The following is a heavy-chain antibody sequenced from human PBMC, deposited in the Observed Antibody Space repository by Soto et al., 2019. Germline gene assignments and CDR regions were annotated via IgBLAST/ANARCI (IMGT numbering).Heavy chain of an antibody. CDR1: GNTFSSND. V-gene: IGHV1-8*01. CDR3: ATWGSWSGYSKEVEPFDY. D-gene: IGHD3-3*01. CDR2: MNPNTGNT. Sequence: ASVKVSCKASGNTFSSNDINWVRQATGQGLEWMGWMNPNTGNTEYAQKFQGRVTMTRNTSISTAYMELSSLRSEDTAVYYCATWGSWSGYSKEVEPFDYWGQGTLVTVSS. J-gene: IGHJ4*02.